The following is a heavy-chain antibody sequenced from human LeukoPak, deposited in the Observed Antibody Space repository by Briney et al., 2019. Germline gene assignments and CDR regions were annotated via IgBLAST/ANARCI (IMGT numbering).Heavy chain of an antibody. J-gene: IGHJ4*02. CDR1: GFTFSNAW. D-gene: IGHD1-26*01. CDR3: TTGQPWGLQNNP. CDR2: IKSKTDGGTT. Sequence: GGSLRLSCAASGFTFSNAWMSWVRQAPGKGLEWVGRIKSKTDGGTTDYAAPVKGRFTISRDDSKNTLYLQMNSLKTEDTAVYYCTTGQPWGLQNNPWGQGTLVTVSS. V-gene: IGHV3-15*01.